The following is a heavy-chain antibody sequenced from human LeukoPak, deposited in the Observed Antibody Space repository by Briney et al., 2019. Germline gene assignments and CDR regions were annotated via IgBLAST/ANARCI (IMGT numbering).Heavy chain of an antibody. Sequence: PSETLSLTCTVSGGSISTSSYYWGWIRQPPGKGLEWIGSIYYSGSTYYSPSLKSRVTMSVDTSKNQFSLKLTSVTAADTAVYYCARDRGYSYGYLLASDYWGQGTLVTVSP. D-gene: IGHD5-18*01. J-gene: IGHJ4*02. V-gene: IGHV4-39*07. CDR3: ARDRGYSYGYLLASDY. CDR2: IYYSGST. CDR1: GGSISTSSYY.